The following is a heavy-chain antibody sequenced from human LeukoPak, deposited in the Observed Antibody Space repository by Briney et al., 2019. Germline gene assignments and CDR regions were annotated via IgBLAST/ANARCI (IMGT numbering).Heavy chain of an antibody. J-gene: IGHJ4*02. V-gene: IGHV4-39*01. CDR2: IYYTGST. Sequence: SETLSLTCTVSGDSITSSTYFWGWIRQPPGRGLEWIGSIYYTGSTYSNPSLKSRVTVPVDTSNNQFSLTLTSVTASDTAVYYCARGSNYCSSISCHMHDWGQGTMVTVSS. CDR3: ARGSNYCSSISCHMHD. D-gene: IGHD2-2*02. CDR1: GDSITSSTYF.